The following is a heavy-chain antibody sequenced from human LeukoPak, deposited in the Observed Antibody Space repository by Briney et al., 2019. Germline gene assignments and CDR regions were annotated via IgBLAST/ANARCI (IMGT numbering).Heavy chain of an antibody. J-gene: IGHJ6*03. CDR2: IYTSGST. CDR3: AREVTYYYDSSGYYPPNYYYYYYMDV. V-gene: IGHV4-61*02. CDR1: GGSISSGSYY. Sequence: SETLSLTCTVSGGSISSGSYYWSWIRQPAGKGLEWIGRIYTSGSTNYNPSLKSRVTISVDTSKNQFSLKLSSVTAADTAVYYCAREVTYYYDSSGYYPPNYYYYYYMDVWGKGTAVTISS. D-gene: IGHD3-22*01.